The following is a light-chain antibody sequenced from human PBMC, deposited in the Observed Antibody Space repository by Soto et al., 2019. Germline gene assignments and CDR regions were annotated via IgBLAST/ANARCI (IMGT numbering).Light chain of an antibody. CDR1: QSVSIN. J-gene: IGKJ4*01. V-gene: IGKV3D-15*01. Sequence: ETVMTQSPGTLSVSPGEGVTLSCRASQSVSINLAWYQQKPGQAPRLLIYDASTRATGIPARFSGSGSGTEFTLTISSLQSEDFSVYYCEQYHEWPLTFGGGTEVEIK. CDR2: DAS. CDR3: EQYHEWPLT.